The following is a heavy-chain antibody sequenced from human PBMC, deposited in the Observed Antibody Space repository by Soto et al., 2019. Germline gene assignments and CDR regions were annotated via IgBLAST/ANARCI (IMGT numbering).Heavy chain of an antibody. D-gene: IGHD1-26*01. V-gene: IGHV3-23*01. CDR1: GFTFSSYA. Sequence: GRPLRLSCAASGFTFSSYAMRWFPQAPGKGLEWVSAISGSGGSTYYADSVKGRFTISRDNSKNTLYLQMNSLRAEDTAVYYCARRGSGSYYDYWGQGTLVTVSS. CDR2: ISGSGGST. J-gene: IGHJ4*02. CDR3: ARRGSGSYYDY.